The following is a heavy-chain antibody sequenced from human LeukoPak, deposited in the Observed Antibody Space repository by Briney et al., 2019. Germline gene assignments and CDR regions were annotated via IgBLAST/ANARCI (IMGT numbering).Heavy chain of an antibody. D-gene: IGHD6-19*01. CDR1: GGSFTANY. CDR2: IYHSGST. CDR3: ARSKHGLYSSGWYYFDY. J-gene: IGHJ4*02. Sequence: PSETLSLTCGVYGGSFTANYWSWVRQPPGKGLEWVGEIYHSGSTNYNPSLKSRVTISVDTSKNQFSLKLSSVTAADTAVYYCARSKHGLYSSGWYYFDYWGQGTLVTVSS. V-gene: IGHV4-34*01.